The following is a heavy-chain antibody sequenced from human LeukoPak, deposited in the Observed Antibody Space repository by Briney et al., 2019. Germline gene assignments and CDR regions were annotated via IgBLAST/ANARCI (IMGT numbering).Heavy chain of an antibody. CDR2: IYYSGGT. J-gene: IGHJ3*02. CDR1: GGSISSYY. V-gene: IGHV4-59*08. D-gene: IGHD3-9*01. CDR3: ARVAERTWLPYDAAFDI. Sequence: PSETLSLTCTVSGGSISSYYWSWIRQPPGKGLEWIGYIYYSGGTNYNPSLKSRVTISVDTSKNQFSLKLSSVTAADTAMYYCARVAERTWLPYDAAFDIWGLGTMVTVSS.